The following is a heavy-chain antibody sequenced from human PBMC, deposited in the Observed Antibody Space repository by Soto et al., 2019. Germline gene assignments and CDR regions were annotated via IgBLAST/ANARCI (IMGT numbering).Heavy chain of an antibody. D-gene: IGHD5-12*01. V-gene: IGHV1-69*06. CDR2: IIPIFGTA. J-gene: IGHJ4*02. Sequence: AASVKVSCKDSGGTLSSYAISWVRQAPGQGLEWMEGIIPIFGTANYAQKFQGRVTITADKSTSTAYMELSSLRSEDTAVYYCARDLVATGPPRYWSQGPPVTVSS. CDR3: ARDLVATGPPRY. CDR1: GGTLSSYA.